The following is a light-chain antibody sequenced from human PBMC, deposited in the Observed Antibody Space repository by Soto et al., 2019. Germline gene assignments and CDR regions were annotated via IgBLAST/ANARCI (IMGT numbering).Light chain of an antibody. Sequence: LTQSPSTLSVSPGDRVTLACKASQGIGSSFAWFQQKPGQVPKLLIDDPFTMASGIPTRFTGSGSGSAFTLTISSLEPEDFGAYYCQQRYNGPLTFGGGTRVEIK. CDR2: DPF. J-gene: IGKJ4*01. CDR1: QGIGSS. V-gene: IGKV3-11*01. CDR3: QQRYNGPLT.